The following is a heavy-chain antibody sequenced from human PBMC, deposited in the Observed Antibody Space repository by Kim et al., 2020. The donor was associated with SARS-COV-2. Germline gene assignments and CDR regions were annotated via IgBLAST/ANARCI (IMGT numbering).Heavy chain of an antibody. V-gene: IGHV1-46*01. Sequence: TYPHKFEARVTMTRDTSTRTVYMELSSLRSEDTAVYYCARDRSTTSGFDYWGQGTLVTVSS. J-gene: IGHJ4*02. CDR3: ARDRSTTSGFDY. D-gene: IGHD2-2*01.